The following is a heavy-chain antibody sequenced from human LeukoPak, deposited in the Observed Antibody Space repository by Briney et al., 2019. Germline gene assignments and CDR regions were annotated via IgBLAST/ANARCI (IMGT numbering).Heavy chain of an antibody. CDR3: AREANSPTARYWYFDL. Sequence: ETLSLTXAVSGGSVSSYYWSWMRQRPGKGLEWTGYVYYSGSTNYNPALKSRVTISLDTSENQFSLKLSSVTAADTAVYYCAREANSPTARYWYFDLWGRGTQVTVSS. CDR2: VYYSGST. D-gene: IGHD2-21*01. CDR1: GGSVSSYY. J-gene: IGHJ2*01. V-gene: IGHV4-59*02.